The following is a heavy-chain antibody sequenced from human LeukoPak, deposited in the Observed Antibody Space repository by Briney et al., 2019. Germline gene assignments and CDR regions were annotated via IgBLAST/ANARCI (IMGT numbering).Heavy chain of an antibody. CDR1: GFSLSTSGMC. CDR2: IDWDDDK. J-gene: IGHJ5*02. V-gene: IGHV2-70*11. D-gene: IGHD6-13*01. Sequence: MKSGPTLVKPTQTLTLTCTFSGFSLSTSGMCVSWIRQPPGKALEWLARIDWDDDKYYSTSLKTRLTISKDTSKNQVVLTMTNMDPVDTATYYCARSWSDSSSWSYNWFDPWGQGTLVTVSS. CDR3: ARSWSDSSSWSYNWFDP.